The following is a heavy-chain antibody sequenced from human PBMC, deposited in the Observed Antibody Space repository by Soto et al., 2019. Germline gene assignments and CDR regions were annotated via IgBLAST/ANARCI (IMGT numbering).Heavy chain of an antibody. Sequence: QVQLVQSGAEMKKPGDSVKVSCKTSGYTFPSYGLSWVRQAPGQGLEWMGWVSGHNGNTRFAEKFKGRVTLTTDTSTSTGYMEVLSLRSDDTAVYYCARDRGAYTHGYDFWGQGTLVTVSS. D-gene: IGHD1-26*01. CDR2: VSGHNGNT. V-gene: IGHV1-18*01. CDR3: ARDRGAYTHGYDF. J-gene: IGHJ4*02. CDR1: GYTFPSYG.